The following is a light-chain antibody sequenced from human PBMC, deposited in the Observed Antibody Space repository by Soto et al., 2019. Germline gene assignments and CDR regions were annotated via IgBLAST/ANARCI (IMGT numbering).Light chain of an antibody. CDR3: ATWDDSLNGFYV. Sequence: QSVLTQPPSASGSPGRGVTICCCGSTSNIGSNYVYWYQRLPGTAPKLLIYRNNQRPSGVPDRFSGSKSGTSASLAISGLRSDDEADYFCATWDDSLNGFYVFGTGTKVTVL. V-gene: IGLV1-47*01. CDR1: TSNIGSNY. J-gene: IGLJ1*01. CDR2: RNN.